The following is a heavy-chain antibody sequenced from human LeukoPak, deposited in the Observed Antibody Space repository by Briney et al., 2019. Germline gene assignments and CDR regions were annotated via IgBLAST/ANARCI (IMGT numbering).Heavy chain of an antibody. Sequence: LTGRSLRLSRAASGFAFSSYVMYWVRQPPGMGLEWVAVASYDGSDIYYGDSVKGRFTISRDNSKNTLYLQMNSLRAEDTAVYYCAKTRSGYSTLLDYWGQGTLVTVSS. CDR2: ASYDGSDI. V-gene: IGHV3-30-3*02. J-gene: IGHJ4*02. D-gene: IGHD3-3*01. CDR3: AKTRSGYSTLLDY. CDR1: GFAFSSYV.